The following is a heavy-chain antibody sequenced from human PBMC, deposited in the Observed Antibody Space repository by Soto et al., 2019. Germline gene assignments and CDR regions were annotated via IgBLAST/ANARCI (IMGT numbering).Heavy chain of an antibody. CDR3: SNGIGYSVFVDPYGMDV. CDR2: ISYDGSNK. Sequence: GGSLRLSCAASGFTFSSYGMHWVRQAPGKGLEWVAVISYDGSNKYYADSVKGRFTISRDNSKNTLYLQMNSLRAEVTAVYYCSNGIGYSVFVDPYGMDVWGQGTTVTVSS. CDR1: GFTFSSYG. D-gene: IGHD5-12*01. V-gene: IGHV3-30*18. J-gene: IGHJ6*02.